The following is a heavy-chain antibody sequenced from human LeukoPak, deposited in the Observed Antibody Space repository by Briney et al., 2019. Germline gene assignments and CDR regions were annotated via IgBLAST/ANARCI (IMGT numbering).Heavy chain of an antibody. D-gene: IGHD3-10*01. Sequence: GGSLRLSCAASGFTFNNYAMNLVRQAPGKGLEWVSVISSTGDVTFYADSVKGRFTISRDTSKNTLYLEMNSLRAEDTAVYYCAKGPIGAKTFDYWGQGTLVTVSS. CDR3: AKGPIGAKTFDY. V-gene: IGHV3-23*01. J-gene: IGHJ4*02. CDR1: GFTFNNYA. CDR2: ISSTGDVT.